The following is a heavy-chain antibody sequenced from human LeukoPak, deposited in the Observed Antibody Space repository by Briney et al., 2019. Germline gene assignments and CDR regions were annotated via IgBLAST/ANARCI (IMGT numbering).Heavy chain of an antibody. D-gene: IGHD3-22*01. CDR3: ARDSYYDNSGEEYAFDI. CDR1: GFTFSNYG. V-gene: IGHV3-48*04. Sequence: QTGGSLRLSCTASGFTFSNYGMHWVRQAPGKGLEWVSYISSSGSTIYYADSVKGRFTISRDNAKNSLYVQMNSLRAEDTAVYYCARDSYYDNSGEEYAFDIWGQGTMVTVSS. J-gene: IGHJ3*02. CDR2: ISSSGSTI.